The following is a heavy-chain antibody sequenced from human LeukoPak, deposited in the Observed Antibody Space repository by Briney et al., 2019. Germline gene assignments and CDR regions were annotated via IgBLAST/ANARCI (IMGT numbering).Heavy chain of an antibody. J-gene: IGHJ4*02. V-gene: IGHV3-21*01. CDR3: ARSAQKDGYSWDDY. CDR1: GFTFSSYS. CDR2: ISSGSSYI. Sequence: PGGSLRLSCAASGFTFSSYSMSWVRQAPGKGLEWVSSISSGSSYIYYADSVKGRFTISSDNTKNSLYLQMNSLRDEDTAVYYCARSAQKDGYSWDDYWGQGTLVTVSS. D-gene: IGHD5-24*01.